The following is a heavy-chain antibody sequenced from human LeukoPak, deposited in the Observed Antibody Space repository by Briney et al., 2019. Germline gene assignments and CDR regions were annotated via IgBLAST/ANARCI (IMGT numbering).Heavy chain of an antibody. D-gene: IGHD5-18*01. CDR1: GYSFSDFY. CDR2: INPKSGVT. J-gene: IGHJ3*01. Sequence: ASVKVSCKASGYSFSDFYIHWVRQAPGQGLEWMGWINPKSGVTTYAERFRGRVTMTRDTSFNTVYLELTSLYSDDTAVFYCARDYSDGYNRRDAFDVWGQGTTLIVSS. V-gene: IGHV1-2*02. CDR3: ARDYSDGYNRRDAFDV.